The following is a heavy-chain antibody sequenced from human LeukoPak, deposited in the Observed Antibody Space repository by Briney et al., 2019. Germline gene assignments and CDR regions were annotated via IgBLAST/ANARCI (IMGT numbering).Heavy chain of an antibody. V-gene: IGHV4-39*02. CDR2: IYYSGST. CDR3: AREAADGYNLKWFDP. CDR1: GSSISSSSYY. Sequence: SETLSLTCTVSGSSISSSSYYWGWIRQPPGKGLEWIGSIYYSGSTYYNPSLKSRVTISVDTSKNQFSLKLSSVTAADTAVYYCAREAADGYNLKWFDPWGQGTLVTVSS. J-gene: IGHJ5*02. D-gene: IGHD5-24*01.